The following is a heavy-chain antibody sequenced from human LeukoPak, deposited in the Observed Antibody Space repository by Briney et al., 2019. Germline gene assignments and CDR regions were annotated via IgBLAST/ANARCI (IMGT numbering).Heavy chain of an antibody. CDR1: GGSFSGYY. Sequence: SETLSLTCAVYGGSFSGYYWSWIRQPPGKGLEWIGEINHSGSTNYNPSLKSRVTISVDTSKNQFSLKLSSVTAADTAVYYCAKDQVGGWYHTSSWPYFDYWGQGTLVTVSS. CDR3: AKDQVGGWYHTSSWPYFDY. J-gene: IGHJ4*02. D-gene: IGHD6-19*01. V-gene: IGHV4-34*01. CDR2: INHSGST.